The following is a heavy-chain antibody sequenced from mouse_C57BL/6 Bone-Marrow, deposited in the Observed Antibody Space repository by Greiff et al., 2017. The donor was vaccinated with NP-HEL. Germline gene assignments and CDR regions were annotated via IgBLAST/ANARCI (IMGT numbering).Heavy chain of an antibody. CDR1: GYSFTDYN. J-gene: IGHJ1*03. Sequence: EVQLQQSGPELVKPGASVKISCKASGYSFTDYNMNWVKQSNGKSLEWIGVINPNYGTASYNQKFKGKATLTVDQSSCTAYMQLNSLTSEVSAVYYFLSYCSSYVYFDVWTTRTTVTVSS. CDR3: LSYCSSYVYFDV. D-gene: IGHD1-1*01. V-gene: IGHV1-39*01. CDR2: INPNYGTA.